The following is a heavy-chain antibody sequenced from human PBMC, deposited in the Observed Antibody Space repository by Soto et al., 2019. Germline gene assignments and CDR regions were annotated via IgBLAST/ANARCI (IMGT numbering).Heavy chain of an antibody. CDR1: GGSISSGDYY. CDR3: ARVGGDYSDAFDI. Sequence: QVQLQESGPGLVKPSQTLSLTCTVSGGSISSGDYYWSWIRQPPGKGLEWIGYIYYSGSTYYNPSLKSRVTISVDTSKNQFSLQLSSVTAADTALYYCARVGGDYSDAFDIWGQGTMVTVSS. V-gene: IGHV4-30-4*01. J-gene: IGHJ3*02. D-gene: IGHD4-17*01. CDR2: IYYSGST.